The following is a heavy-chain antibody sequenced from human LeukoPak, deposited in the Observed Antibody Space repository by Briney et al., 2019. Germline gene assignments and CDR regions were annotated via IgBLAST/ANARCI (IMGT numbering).Heavy chain of an antibody. CDR3: ARGRYYGSGSYYNSYYYYGMDA. V-gene: IGHV1-69*13. CDR2: IIPIFGTA. D-gene: IGHD3-10*01. CDR1: GGTFSSYA. J-gene: IGHJ6*02. Sequence: SVKVSCKASGGTFSSYAISWVRQAPGQGLEWMGGIIPIFGTANYAQKFQGRVTITADESTSTAYMELSSLRSEDTAVYYCARGRYYGSGSYYNSYYYYGMDAWGQGTTVTVSS.